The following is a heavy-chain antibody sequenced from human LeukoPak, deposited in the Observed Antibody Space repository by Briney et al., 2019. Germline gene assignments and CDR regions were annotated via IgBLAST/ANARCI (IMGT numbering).Heavy chain of an antibody. CDR2: IYHSGNT. Sequence: PSETLSLTCSVSGYSISSGYYWGWIRQPPGKGLEWIGSIYHSGNTYYNPSLKNRITISVDKSKNHFSLKLNSLTAADTAVYFCARAPLIALTNGGDWFDPWGQGTLVTVSS. CDR1: GYSISSGYY. V-gene: IGHV4-38-2*02. CDR3: ARAPLIALTNGGDWFDP. J-gene: IGHJ5*02. D-gene: IGHD2-8*01.